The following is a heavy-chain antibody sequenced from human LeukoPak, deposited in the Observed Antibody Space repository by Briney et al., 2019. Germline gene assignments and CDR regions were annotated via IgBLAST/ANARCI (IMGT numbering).Heavy chain of an antibody. V-gene: IGHV4-59*01. CDR3: ARLIGYSYGDYYYYYYMDV. D-gene: IGHD5-18*01. Sequence: SETLSLTCTVSGGSISSYYWSWIRQPPGKGLEWIGYTYYSGSTNYNPSLKSRVTISVDTSKNQFSLKLSSVTAADTAVYYCARLIGYSYGDYYYYYYMDVWGKGTTVTVSS. J-gene: IGHJ6*03. CDR1: GGSISSYY. CDR2: TYYSGST.